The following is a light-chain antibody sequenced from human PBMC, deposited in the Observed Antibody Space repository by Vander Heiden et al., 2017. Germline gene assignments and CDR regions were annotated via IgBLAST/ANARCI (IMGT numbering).Light chain of an antibody. CDR3: GAWDSSLSGAV. CDR2: DNK. Sequence: QSVLTQPPSVSAAPGRKVTISCSGSRSNIGNNYVSWFQQLPGTAPKLLIYDNKKRPSGIPDRFSGSKSGTSATLGITGLQTGDEADYYCGAWDSSLSGAVFAGGTQLTVL. CDR1: RSNIGNNY. J-gene: IGLJ7*01. V-gene: IGLV1-51*01.